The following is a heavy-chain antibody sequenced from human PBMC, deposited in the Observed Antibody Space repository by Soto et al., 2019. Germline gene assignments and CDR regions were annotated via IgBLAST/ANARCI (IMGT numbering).Heavy chain of an antibody. CDR1: GGSINSYY. Sequence: ESLSLTCTVSGGSINSYYWSCSRQLPGKGLEWIGYIYYSGSTNYNPSLKSRVTISVDTSKNQFSLKLSSVTAADTAVYYCARVRKYYYDSSGLSSYYYYGMDVWGQGTTVTVSS. D-gene: IGHD3-22*01. V-gene: IGHV4-59*01. CDR2: IYYSGST. J-gene: IGHJ6*02. CDR3: ARVRKYYYDSSGLSSYYYYGMDV.